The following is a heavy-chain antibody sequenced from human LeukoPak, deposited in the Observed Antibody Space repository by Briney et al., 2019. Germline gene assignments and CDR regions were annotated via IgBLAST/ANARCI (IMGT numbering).Heavy chain of an antibody. V-gene: IGHV4-59*01. D-gene: IGHD6-13*01. Sequence: SETLSLTCTVSGGSISSYYWSWIRQPPGKGLEWIGYIYYSGSTNYNPSLKNRVTTSVDTSKNQFSLKLSSVTAADTAVYYCARGTTIAATDRGQGTLVTVSS. J-gene: IGHJ4*02. CDR1: GGSISSYY. CDR2: IYYSGST. CDR3: ARGTTIAATD.